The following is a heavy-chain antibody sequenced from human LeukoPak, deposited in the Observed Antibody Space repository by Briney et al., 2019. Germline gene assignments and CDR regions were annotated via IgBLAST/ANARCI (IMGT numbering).Heavy chain of an antibody. Sequence: SETLSLTCTVSGGSISSGSYYWSWIRQPAGKGLEWIGRIYTSGSTNHNPSLKSRVTISVDTSKNQFSLKLSSVTAADTAVYYCARHPYSSSWASFDYWGQGTLVTVSS. CDR1: GGSISSGSYY. V-gene: IGHV4-61*02. J-gene: IGHJ4*02. CDR2: IYTSGST. D-gene: IGHD6-13*01. CDR3: ARHPYSSSWASFDY.